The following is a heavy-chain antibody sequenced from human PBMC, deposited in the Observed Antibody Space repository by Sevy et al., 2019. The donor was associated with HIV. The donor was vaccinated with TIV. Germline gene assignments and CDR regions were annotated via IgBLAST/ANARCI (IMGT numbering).Heavy chain of an antibody. CDR2: ISYDGNNK. V-gene: IGHV3-30*04. J-gene: IGHJ4*02. D-gene: IGHD3-22*01. Sequence: GGYLRLSCTASGFTFSSYAMYWVRQAPGKGLEWVAVISYDGNNKEYADSVKGRFTISRDNSNNTLYLQMNSLRAEDTAVYYCASHYYDSTGYYFPLDYWGQGTLVTVSS. CDR3: ASHYYDSTGYYFPLDY. CDR1: GFTFSSYA.